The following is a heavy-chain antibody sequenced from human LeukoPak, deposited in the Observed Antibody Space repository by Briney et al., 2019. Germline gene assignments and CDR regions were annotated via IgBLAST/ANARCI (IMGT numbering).Heavy chain of an antibody. CDR3: ANGGYDFWSGLN. V-gene: IGHV3-23*01. D-gene: IGHD3-3*01. J-gene: IGHJ4*02. CDR2: ISGSGGST. Sequence: GGSLRLPCAASGFTFSGYGMHWVRQAPGKGLEWVSAISGSGGSTFYADSVKGRFTISRDNSKNTLYLQMNSLRAEDTAVYYCANGGYDFWSGLNWGQGTLVTVSS. CDR1: GFTFSGYG.